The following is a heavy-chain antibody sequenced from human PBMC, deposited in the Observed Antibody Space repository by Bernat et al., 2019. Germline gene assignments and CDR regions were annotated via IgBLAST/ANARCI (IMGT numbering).Heavy chain of an antibody. CDR1: GGSISSGGYY. J-gene: IGHJ4*02. Sequence: QVQLQESGPGLVKPSQTLSLTCTVSGGSISSGGYYWSWIRQHPGKGLEWIGYIYYSGSTYYNPSLKSRVTISVDTSKNQFSLKLSSVTAADTAVYYCARAGVLLPALQSIFDYWGQGTLVTVSS. CDR2: IYYSGST. CDR3: ARAGVLLPALQSIFDY. V-gene: IGHV4-31*03. D-gene: IGHD3-22*01.